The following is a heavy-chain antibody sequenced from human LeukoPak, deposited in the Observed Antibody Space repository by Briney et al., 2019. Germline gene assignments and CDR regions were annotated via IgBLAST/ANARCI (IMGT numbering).Heavy chain of an antibody. CDR3: STIPFDY. V-gene: IGHV7-4-1*01. CDR2: INTNTGNP. J-gene: IGHJ4*02. CDR1: GYTFTSYA. D-gene: IGHD3-22*01. Sequence: ASVKVSCKASGYTFTSYAMNWVRQAPGQGLEWMGWINTNTGNPTYAQGFTGRFVFSLDTSVSTAYYCAISFNYYDSSGYYLSTIPFDYWGQGTLVTVSS.